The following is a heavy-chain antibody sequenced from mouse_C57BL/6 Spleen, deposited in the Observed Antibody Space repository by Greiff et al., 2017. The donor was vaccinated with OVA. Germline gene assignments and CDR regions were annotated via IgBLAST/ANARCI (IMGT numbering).Heavy chain of an antibody. CDR1: GFTFSSYG. J-gene: IGHJ4*01. V-gene: IGHV5-6*01. CDR2: ISSGGSYT. CDR3: ARETTVVARGAMDY. D-gene: IGHD1-1*01. Sequence: EVQGVESGGDLVKPGGSLKLSCAASGFTFSSYGMSWVRQTPDKRLEWVATISSGGSYTYYPDSVKGRFTISRDNAKNTLYLQMSSLKSEDTAMYYCARETTVVARGAMDYWGQGTSVTVSS.